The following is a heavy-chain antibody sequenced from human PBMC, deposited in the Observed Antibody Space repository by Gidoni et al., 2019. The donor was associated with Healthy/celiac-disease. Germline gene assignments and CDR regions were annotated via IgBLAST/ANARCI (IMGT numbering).Heavy chain of an antibody. Sequence: QVQLQESGPGLVKPSQTLSLTCTVSGGSISSGSYYWSWIRQPAGKGLEWIGRIYTSGSTNYNPSLKSRVTISVDTSKNQFSLKLSSVTAADTAVYYCARDPPDYYCYGMDVWGQGTTVTVSS. V-gene: IGHV4-61*02. CDR3: ARDPPDYYCYGMDV. CDR2: IYTSGST. CDR1: GGSISSGSYY. J-gene: IGHJ6*02.